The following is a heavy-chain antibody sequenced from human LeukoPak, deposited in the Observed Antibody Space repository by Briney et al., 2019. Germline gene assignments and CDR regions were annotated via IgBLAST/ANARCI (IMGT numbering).Heavy chain of an antibody. Sequence: GGSLRLSCAASGFTFSSYAMSWVRQAPGKGLEWVSAISGSGGSTYYADSVKGRFTISRDNSKNTLYLQMNSLRAEDTAVYYCAKDPQTYYYGSGSPDHWGQGTLVTVSS. J-gene: IGHJ5*02. D-gene: IGHD3-10*01. CDR3: AKDPQTYYYGSGSPDH. CDR2: ISGSGGST. V-gene: IGHV3-23*01. CDR1: GFTFSSYA.